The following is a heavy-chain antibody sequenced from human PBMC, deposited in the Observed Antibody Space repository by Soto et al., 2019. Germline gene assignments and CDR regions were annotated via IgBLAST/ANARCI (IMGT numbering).Heavy chain of an antibody. D-gene: IGHD6-25*01. CDR1: GCSVSSGSYY. CDR3: ARVAATMHRKLYNWFDP. V-gene: IGHV4-61*01. J-gene: IGHJ5*02. Sequence: XETLSLTCTVAGCSVSSGSYYWSWIRQPRGKGLEWIGYIYYSGSTNYNPSLKSRVTISVDTSKNQFSLKLSSVTAADTAVYYCARVAATMHRKLYNWFDPWGQGTLVTVSS. CDR2: IYYSGST.